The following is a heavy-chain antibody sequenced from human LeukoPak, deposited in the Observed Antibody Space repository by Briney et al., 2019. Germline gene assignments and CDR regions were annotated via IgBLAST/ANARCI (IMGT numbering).Heavy chain of an antibody. CDR3: AKELDTMFFDY. CDR2: AGWAGGTT. J-gene: IGHJ4*02. V-gene: IGHV3-43*01. Sequence: GGSLRLSCATSGFNFDRYTIHWVRQAPGKGLEWVSLAGWAGGTTFYSDSVRGRFTISRDSGRKSVYLQMNSLTTDDTASYFCAKELDTMFFDYWGQGALVTVSS. D-gene: IGHD3-10*02. CDR1: GFNFDRYT.